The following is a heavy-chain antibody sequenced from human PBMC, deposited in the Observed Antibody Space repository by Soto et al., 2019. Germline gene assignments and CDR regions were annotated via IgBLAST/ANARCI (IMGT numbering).Heavy chain of an antibody. Sequence: QVQLQESGPGLVKPSETLSLSCTVSNGSLSKSYWNWIRQPAGKGLEWIGRIYTSGSTNYNPSLRSRVTMSVDTSKNQFSLKLNSVTAADTAVYYCARSSHKESWFNPWGQGTLVTVSS. CDR1: NGSLSKSY. J-gene: IGHJ5*02. D-gene: IGHD6-13*01. CDR3: ARSSHKESWFNP. V-gene: IGHV4-4*07. CDR2: IYTSGST.